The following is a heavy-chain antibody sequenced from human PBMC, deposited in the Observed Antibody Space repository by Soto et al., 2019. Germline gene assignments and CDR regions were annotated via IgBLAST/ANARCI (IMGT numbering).Heavy chain of an antibody. CDR3: ARDYPEYSSFTYYYYYYMDV. D-gene: IGHD6-6*01. V-gene: IGHV3-48*01. CDR1: GFTFSSYS. CDR2: ISSSSSTI. Sequence: EVQLVESGGGLVQPGGSLRLSCAASGFTFSSYSMNWVRQAPGKGLEWVSYISSSSSTIYYADSVKGRFTISRDNAKNSLYLQMNSLSAEDTAVYYCARDYPEYSSFTYYYYYYMDVWGKGTTVTVS. J-gene: IGHJ6*03.